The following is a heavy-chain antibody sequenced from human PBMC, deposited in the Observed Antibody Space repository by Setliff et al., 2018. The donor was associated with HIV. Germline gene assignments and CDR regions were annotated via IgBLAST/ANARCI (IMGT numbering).Heavy chain of an antibody. CDR3: AKDWRRPFVVLP. J-gene: IGHJ4*02. D-gene: IGHD2-2*01. CDR1: GFTFNTSE. CDR2: ISSSGDKT. V-gene: IGHV3-23*01. Sequence: RLSCVASGFTFNTSEMHWVRQAPGKGLEWVSAISSSGDKTYYADSVKGRFAISRDNAKNMLYLQMSSLRAEDTALYYCAKDWRRPFVVLPWGQGIQVTVSS.